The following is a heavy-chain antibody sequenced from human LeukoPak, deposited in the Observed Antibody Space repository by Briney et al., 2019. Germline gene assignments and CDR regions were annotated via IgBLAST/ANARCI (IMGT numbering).Heavy chain of an antibody. CDR3: ASSLAYCGGDCYSSFLYSDY. J-gene: IGHJ4*02. V-gene: IGHV1-69*13. CDR2: IIPIFGTA. Sequence: SVKVSCKASGGTFSSYAISWVRQAPGQGLEWMGGIIPIFGTANYAQKFQGRVTITADESTSTAYMELSSLRSEDTAVYYCASSLAYCGGDCYSSFLYSDYWGQGTLVTVSS. CDR1: GGTFSSYA. D-gene: IGHD2-21*02.